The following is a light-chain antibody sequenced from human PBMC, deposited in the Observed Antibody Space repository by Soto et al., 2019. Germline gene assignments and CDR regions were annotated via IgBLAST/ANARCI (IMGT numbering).Light chain of an antibody. Sequence: DIQMTQSPSSLAASVGGIVTSSCRASQSIISYLNSYQQKPGKAPKLLIYAASSLQSGVPSRFSGSGSGTDFTLTISSLQPEDVATYYCQQYNSAPFTFGPGTKVDIK. J-gene: IGKJ3*01. V-gene: IGKV1-39*01. CDR2: AAS. CDR3: QQYNSAPFT. CDR1: QSIISY.